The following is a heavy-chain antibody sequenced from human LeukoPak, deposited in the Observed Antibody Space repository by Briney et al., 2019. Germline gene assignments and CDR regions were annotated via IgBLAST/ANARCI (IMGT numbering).Heavy chain of an antibody. CDR3: ARVSSSFRSYYYYGMDV. CDR1: GGSFSGYY. V-gene: IGHV4-34*01. D-gene: IGHD6-13*01. J-gene: IGHJ6*02. CDR2: INHSGST. Sequence: SETLSLTCAVYGGSFSGYYWSWIRQPPGKGLEWLGEINHSGSTNYNPSLKSRVTISVDTSKNQFSLKLSSVTAADTAVYYCARVSSSFRSYYYYGMDVWGQGTTVTVSS.